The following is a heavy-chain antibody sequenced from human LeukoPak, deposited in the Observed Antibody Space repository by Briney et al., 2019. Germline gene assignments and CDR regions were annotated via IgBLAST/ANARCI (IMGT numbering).Heavy chain of an antibody. J-gene: IGHJ4*02. D-gene: IGHD6-13*01. CDR2: ISYDESDK. Sequence: GGSLRLSCAASGFLLTDYGMHWVRQAPGKGLEWLSMISYDESDKFYADSVRGQFTISRDTSRNTLYLQMYSLRVEDTAVYFCAKDRSNTWSFDSWGQGTLVTVSS. CDR3: AKDRSNTWSFDS. V-gene: IGHV3-30*18. CDR1: GFLLTDYG.